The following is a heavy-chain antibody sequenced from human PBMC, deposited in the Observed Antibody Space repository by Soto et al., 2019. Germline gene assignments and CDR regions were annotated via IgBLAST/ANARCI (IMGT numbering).Heavy chain of an antibody. J-gene: IGHJ6*02. D-gene: IGHD2-2*01. CDR3: ATLLGSHQHYYFGIDV. V-gene: IGHV5-51*01. CDR2: MFPGDSDT. Sequence: GESLKISCKGSGYSFTTYWIGWVRQLPGQGLEWMGVMFPGDSDTRYSPSFQGQVTMSADPSTNTAYLEWSSLKAADSAMYYCATLLGSHQHYYFGIDVWGQGTTVTVSS. CDR1: GYSFTTYW.